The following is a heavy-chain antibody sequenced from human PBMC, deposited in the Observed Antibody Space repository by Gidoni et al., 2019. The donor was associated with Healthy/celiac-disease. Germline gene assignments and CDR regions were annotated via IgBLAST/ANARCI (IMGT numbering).Heavy chain of an antibody. D-gene: IGHD3-3*01. J-gene: IGHJ4*02. CDR1: GFTFSSHG. Sequence: QVQLVESGGGVVQPGGSLRLSCAASGFTFSSHGMHWVRQAPGKGLEWVAFIRYDGSNKYYADSVKGRFTISRDNSKNTLYLQMNSLRAEDTAVYYCANLPTLIDGGVGDFDYWGQGTLVTVSS. V-gene: IGHV3-30*02. CDR2: IRYDGSNK. CDR3: ANLPTLIDGGVGDFDY.